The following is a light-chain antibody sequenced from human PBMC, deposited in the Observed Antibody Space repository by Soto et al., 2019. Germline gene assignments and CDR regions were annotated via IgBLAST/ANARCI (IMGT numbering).Light chain of an antibody. CDR3: SSYTSSSNVL. CDR1: SSDVGGYNY. V-gene: IGLV2-14*03. CDR2: DVS. Sequence: QSALTQPASVSGSPGQSITISCTGTSSDVGGYNYVSWYQQHPGKAPKLMIYDVSNRPSGVSNRFSGSKSGSTASLTISGLQAEDEAYYYCSSYTSSSNVLFGGGTKLTVL. J-gene: IGLJ2*01.